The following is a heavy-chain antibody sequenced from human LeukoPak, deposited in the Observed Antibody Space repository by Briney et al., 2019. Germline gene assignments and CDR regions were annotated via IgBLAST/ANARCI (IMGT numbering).Heavy chain of an antibody. V-gene: IGHV3-9*01. D-gene: IGHD3-10*01. CDR1: GFTFDDYA. Sequence: GRSLRLSCAASGFTFDDYAMHWVRQAPGKGLEWVSGISWNSGSIGYADSVKGRFTISRDNAKNSLYLQMNSLRAEDTALYYCAKGAMVRGVILLGDWFDPWGQGTLVTVSS. CDR2: ISWNSGSI. CDR3: AKGAMVRGVILLGDWFDP. J-gene: IGHJ5*02.